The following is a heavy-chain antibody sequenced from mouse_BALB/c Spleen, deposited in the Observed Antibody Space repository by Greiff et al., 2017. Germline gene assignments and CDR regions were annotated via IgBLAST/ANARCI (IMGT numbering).Heavy chain of an antibody. CDR3: ARDNHYYGYVGFDY. D-gene: IGHD1-2*01. CDR2: IRNKANGYTT. CDR1: GFTFTDYY. V-gene: IGHV7-3*02. Sequence: EVQGVESGGGLVQPGGSLRLSCATSGFTFTDYYMSWVRQPPGKALEWLGFIRNKANGYTTEYSASVKGRFTISRDNSQSILYLQMNTLRAEDSATYYCARDNHYYGYVGFDYWGQGTTLTVSS. J-gene: IGHJ2*01.